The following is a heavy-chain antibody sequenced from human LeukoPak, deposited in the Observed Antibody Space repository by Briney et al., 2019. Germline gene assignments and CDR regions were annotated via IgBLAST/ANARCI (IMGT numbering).Heavy chain of an antibody. CDR3: AREVVPAAMPDTAMANLDYYGMDV. Sequence: ASVKVSCKASGGTFSSYAISWVRQAPGQGLEWMGGIIPIFGTANYAQKFQGRVTITADESTSTAYMELSSLRSEDTAVYYCAREVVPAAMPDTAMANLDYYGMDVWGQGTTVTASS. CDR1: GGTFSSYA. CDR2: IIPIFGTA. J-gene: IGHJ6*02. V-gene: IGHV1-69*13. D-gene: IGHD2-2*01.